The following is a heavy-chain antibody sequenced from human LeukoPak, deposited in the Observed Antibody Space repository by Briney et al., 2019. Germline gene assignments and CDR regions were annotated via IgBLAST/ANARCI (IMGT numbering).Heavy chain of an antibody. CDR2: IKQDGSEK. CDR1: GFTFSSYW. V-gene: IGHV3-7*01. CDR3: ARDRIQLWPSPDY. Sequence: GGSLRLSCAASGFTFSSYWMSWVRQAPGKGLEWVANIKQDGSEKYYADSVKGRFTISRDNSKNTLYLQMNSLRAEDTAVYYCARDRIQLWPSPDYWGQGTLVTVSS. D-gene: IGHD5-18*01. J-gene: IGHJ4*02.